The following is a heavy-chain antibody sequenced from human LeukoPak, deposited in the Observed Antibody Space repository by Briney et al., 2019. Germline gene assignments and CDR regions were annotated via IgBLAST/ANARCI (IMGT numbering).Heavy chain of an antibody. J-gene: IGHJ5*02. D-gene: IGHD6-6*01. CDR1: GFTFSSYA. V-gene: IGHV3-7*03. CDR3: ARDGPYSTSSTHPP. CDR2: IKQDGSEK. Sequence: GGSLRLSCAASGFTFSSYAMSWVRQAPGKGLEWVANIKQDGSEKYYVGSVKGRFTISRDNAKNSLYLQMDSLRAEDTAVYYCARDGPYSTSSTHPPWGQGTLVTDSS.